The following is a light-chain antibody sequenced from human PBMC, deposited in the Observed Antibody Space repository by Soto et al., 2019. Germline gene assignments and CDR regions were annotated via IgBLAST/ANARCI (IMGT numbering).Light chain of an antibody. CDR1: SSDVGSYNL. V-gene: IGLV2-23*01. CDR2: EGS. Sequence: QSALTQPDSVSGSPGQSITISCTGTSSDVGSYNLVSWYQQHPGKAPKLMIYEGSKRPSGVSNRFSGSKSGNTASLTISGLQAEDEADYYCCSYAGSNTYVVFGGGTKLTVL. CDR3: CSYAGSNTYVV. J-gene: IGLJ2*01.